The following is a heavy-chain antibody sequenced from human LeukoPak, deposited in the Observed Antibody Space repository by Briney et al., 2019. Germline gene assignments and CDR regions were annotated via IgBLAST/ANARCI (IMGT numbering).Heavy chain of an antibody. V-gene: IGHV3-30*02. CDR3: AKLSRLAAPH. CDR1: GFTFSSSA. Sequence: PGGSLRLSCAASGFTFSSSAMTWVRQAPGKGLEWVAFIRYDGSNKYYADSVKGRFTISRDNSKNTLYLQMNSLRAEDTAVYYCAKLSRLAAPHWGQGTLVTVSS. CDR2: IRYDGSNK. J-gene: IGHJ4*02. D-gene: IGHD6-13*01.